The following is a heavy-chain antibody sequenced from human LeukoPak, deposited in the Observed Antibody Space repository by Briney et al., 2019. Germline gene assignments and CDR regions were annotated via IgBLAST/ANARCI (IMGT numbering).Heavy chain of an antibody. CDR3: ARGIAAAANEDRFDP. D-gene: IGHD6-13*01. J-gene: IGHJ5*02. CDR1: GFTVSSSY. CDR2: IYSGGST. V-gene: IGHV3-53*01. Sequence: GGSLRLSCAASGFTVSSSYMSWVRQAPGKGLEWVSVIYSGGSTYYADSVKGRFTISRDNSKNTLYLQMNSLRAEDTAVYYCARGIAAAANEDRFDPWGQGTLVTVSS.